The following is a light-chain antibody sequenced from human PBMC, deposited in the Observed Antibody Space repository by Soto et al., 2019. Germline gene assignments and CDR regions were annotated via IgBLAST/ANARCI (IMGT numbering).Light chain of an antibody. CDR3: YSFTSSNTYV. CDR1: SSDVGSYNR. CDR2: EVN. J-gene: IGLJ1*01. Sequence: QSALTQPPSVSGSPGQSVAISCSGTSSDVGSYNRVSWYQQAPGTAPKVMIYEVNNRPSGVPDRFSGSKSGNTASLTISGLQPEDEADYYCYSFTSSNTYVFGTGTQLTVL. V-gene: IGLV2-18*02.